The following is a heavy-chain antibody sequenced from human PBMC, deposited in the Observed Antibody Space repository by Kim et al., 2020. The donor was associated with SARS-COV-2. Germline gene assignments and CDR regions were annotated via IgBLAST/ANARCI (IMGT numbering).Heavy chain of an antibody. Sequence: ASVKVSCKASGFTFTNYGFSWVRQAPGQGLEWMGWISAQNGYTNYGQKFQGRVTMTTETSTNTTFMELRGLRSDDTAVYYCAREGRQLVNWFDPWGQGTLVTVSS. D-gene: IGHD6-13*01. V-gene: IGHV1-18*01. J-gene: IGHJ5*02. CDR3: AREGRQLVNWFDP. CDR2: ISAQNGYT. CDR1: GFTFTNYG.